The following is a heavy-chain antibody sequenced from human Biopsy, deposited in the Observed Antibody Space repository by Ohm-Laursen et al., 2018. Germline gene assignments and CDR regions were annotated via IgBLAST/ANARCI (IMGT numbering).Heavy chain of an antibody. CDR2: VGGSGDST. V-gene: IGHV3-23*01. D-gene: IGHD6-13*01. CDR1: GFTFSNYA. J-gene: IGHJ4*02. Sequence: SLRLSCAASGFTFSNYAMAWVRHAPGKGLDWVSGVGGSGDSTYYADSVKGRFSISRDNSNNTLYLQMNSLRVDDTAVYYCAKTRGEARAAANFWGQGTLVTVSS. CDR3: AKTRGEARAAANF.